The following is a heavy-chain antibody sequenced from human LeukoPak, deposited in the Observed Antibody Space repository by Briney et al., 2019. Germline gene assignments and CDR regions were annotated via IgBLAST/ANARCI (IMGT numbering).Heavy chain of an antibody. CDR2: ISYDGGNQ. J-gene: IGHJ6*03. CDR3: AKAQAGGSSWYHYYYYMDV. D-gene: IGHD6-13*01. V-gene: IGHV3-30*18. CDR1: GFTFNNYA. Sequence: GGSLRLSCAASGFTFNNYAMHWVRQAPGKGLEWVVLISYDGGNQYYADSVKGRFTISRDNSQNTLYLQMKSLRAEDTAVYYCAKAQAGGSSWYHYYYYMDVWGKGTTVTV.